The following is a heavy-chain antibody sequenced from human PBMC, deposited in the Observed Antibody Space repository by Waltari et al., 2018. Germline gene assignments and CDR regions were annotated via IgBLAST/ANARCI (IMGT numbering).Heavy chain of an antibody. V-gene: IGHV3-23*03. CDR1: DLAFSGPA. Sequence: EVQLLESGGGCVQPGGSLGVSCPASDLAFSGPAMSWVPLAPGKGLEWVSVIYAGGNTYYADSVKGRFNISRDNSKNTVYLQMNGLRGEDTGLYYCAKDSLFLSGSYFRHWGLGTLVTVSS. CDR3: AKDSLFLSGSYFRH. CDR2: IYAGGNT. J-gene: IGHJ1*01. D-gene: IGHD1-26*01.